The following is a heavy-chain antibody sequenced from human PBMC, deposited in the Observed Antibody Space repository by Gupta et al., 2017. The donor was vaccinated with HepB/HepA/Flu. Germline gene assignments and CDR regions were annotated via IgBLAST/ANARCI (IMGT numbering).Heavy chain of an antibody. CDR1: GFTFDDYG. Sequence: GGVVRPGGSLRLSCAASGFTFDDYGMSWVRQPPGKGLEWVSGFNWKGGSTGYADSVKGRFAISRDNAKNSLYLQMNSLRAEDTAFYYCARDRYCSGGSCPVHYFDYWGQGIRVTVSS. D-gene: IGHD2-15*01. V-gene: IGHV3-20*04. CDR3: ARDRYCSGGSCPVHYFDY. CDR2: FNWKGGST. J-gene: IGHJ4*02.